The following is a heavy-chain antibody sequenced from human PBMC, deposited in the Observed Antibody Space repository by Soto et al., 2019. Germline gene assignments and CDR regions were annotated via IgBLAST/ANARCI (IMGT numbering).Heavy chain of an antibody. Sequence: QVQLQESGPGLVRPSETLSLTCTVSGASLTSGSYYWSWFRQPPGKGLEWIAYIYRSGSTNYNPSLKSRATISVDTSKNQFSLRLTSVTPADTAMYYCARWKYSYADLPGDWFDSWGQGTLVTVSS. J-gene: IGHJ5*01. D-gene: IGHD3-16*01. CDR2: IYRSGST. CDR1: GASLTSGSYY. V-gene: IGHV4-61*01. CDR3: ARWKYSYADLPGDWFDS.